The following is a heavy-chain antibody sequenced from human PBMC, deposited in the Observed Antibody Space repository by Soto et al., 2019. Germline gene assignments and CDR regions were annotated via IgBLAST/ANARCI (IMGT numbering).Heavy chain of an antibody. Sequence: ASVKVSCKASGGTFSSYAISWVRQAPGQGLEWMGGIIPIFGTANYAQKFQGRVTITADESTSTAYMELSSLRSEDTAVYYCARDPWRHDGMPIYRPVYYYYGMDVWGQGTTVTVSS. J-gene: IGHJ6*02. CDR3: ARDPWRHDGMPIYRPVYYYYGMDV. CDR1: GGTFSSYA. CDR2: IIPIFGTA. V-gene: IGHV1-69*13. D-gene: IGHD2-2*02.